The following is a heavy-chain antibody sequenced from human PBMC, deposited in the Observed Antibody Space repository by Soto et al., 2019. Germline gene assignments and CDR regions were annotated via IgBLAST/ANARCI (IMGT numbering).Heavy chain of an antibody. Sequence: SETMSLTCTVCGESICIYSWSWIRQPPGKGLEWIGNIHYNGNTKYSPSLKSRVTMSVGTSKNHFSLKLISVTTADTAVYFCAREGNLGRWIQPLDYWGQGTLVTVSS. J-gene: IGHJ4*02. D-gene: IGHD5-18*01. V-gene: IGHV4-59*01. CDR2: IHYNGNT. CDR3: AREGNLGRWIQPLDY. CDR1: GESICIYS.